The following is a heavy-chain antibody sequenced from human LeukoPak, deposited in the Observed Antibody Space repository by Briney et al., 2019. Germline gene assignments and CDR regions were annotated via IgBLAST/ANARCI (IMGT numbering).Heavy chain of an antibody. J-gene: IGHJ4*02. CDR3: GRHQRSAGIGVPPTEVDY. CDR1: GASVSSTTFY. CDR2: IHYTEGT. V-gene: IGHV4-39*01. Sequence: PSETLSLTCTVSGASVSSTTFYWGWIRQPPGKGLEWVGSIHYTEGTHYTSSLKSRVTIFVDTSKNQFSLRLTSVTAADTAVYFCGRHQRSAGIGVPPTEVDYWGQGTLVTVSS. D-gene: IGHD2-21*01.